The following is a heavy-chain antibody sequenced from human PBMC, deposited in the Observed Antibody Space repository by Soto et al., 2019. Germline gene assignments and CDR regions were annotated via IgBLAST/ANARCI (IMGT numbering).Heavy chain of an antibody. CDR2: IYYSGNT. Sequence: SETLSLTCTVSGGSISSSSYYWGWIRQPPGKGLEWIGSIYYSGNTYYNPSLKSRVTISVDTAKNQFSLKLSSVTAADTAVYYCAGQPTAGSYYDLGSYYYHYAMAVWGQGTTVTVSS. V-gene: IGHV4-39*01. CDR1: GGSISSSSYY. D-gene: IGHD3-10*01. J-gene: IGHJ6*02. CDR3: AGQPTAGSYYDLGSYYYHYAMAV.